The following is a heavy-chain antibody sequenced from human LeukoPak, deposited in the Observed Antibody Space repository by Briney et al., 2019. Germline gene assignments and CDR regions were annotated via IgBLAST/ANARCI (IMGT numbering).Heavy chain of an antibody. V-gene: IGHV4-38-2*02. CDR2: IHHSGNT. D-gene: IGHD3-9*01. Sequence: SETLSLTCTVSGYSITSGYYWGWIRQPPGQGLEWIGSIHHSGNTYYNPSLRSRVTISVDTSKNQFSLKLSSVTAADTAVYYCARSHGVLTGYYALGYWGQGTLVTVSS. J-gene: IGHJ4*02. CDR1: GYSITSGYY. CDR3: ARSHGVLTGYYALGY.